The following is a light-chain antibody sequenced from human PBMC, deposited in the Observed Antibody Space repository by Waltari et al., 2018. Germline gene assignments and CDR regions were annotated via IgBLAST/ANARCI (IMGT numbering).Light chain of an antibody. Sequence: QSALTQPASVSGSPGQSITISCTGTSSDVGAYNYVSWYQQYSGKAPKLMIYDVIKRQSGVFNRFSGSKSGNTASLPISGLQAEDGADYYCRSFTRSATMVFGRGTKLTVL. V-gene: IGLV2-14*03. CDR2: DVI. CDR3: RSFTRSATMV. J-gene: IGLJ3*02. CDR1: SSDVGAYNY.